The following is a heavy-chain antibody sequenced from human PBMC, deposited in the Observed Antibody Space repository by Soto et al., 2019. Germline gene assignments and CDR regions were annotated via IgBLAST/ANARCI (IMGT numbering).Heavy chain of an antibody. V-gene: IGHV3-48*01. D-gene: IGHD2-15*01. CDR2: ISSSSSTI. Sequence: EVQLVESGGGLVQPGGSLRLSCAVSEFTFSSYSLNWVRQAPGKGLEWVSYISSSSSTIYYADSVKGRFTISRDNAKNSLYLQMNSLRAEDTAVYYCARVCPPTPSCGSCYGGYAFDIWGQGTMVTVSS. J-gene: IGHJ3*02. CDR3: ARVCPPTPSCGSCYGGYAFDI. CDR1: EFTFSSYS.